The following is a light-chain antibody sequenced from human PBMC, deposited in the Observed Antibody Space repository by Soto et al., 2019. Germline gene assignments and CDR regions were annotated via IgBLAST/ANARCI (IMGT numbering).Light chain of an antibody. CDR1: QSVSSTY. J-gene: IGKJ2*01. V-gene: IGKV3-20*01. CDR2: GAS. Sequence: EIVLTQSPGTLSLSPGERATLSCRASQSVSSTYLAWYQQKPGQGPRLLIYGASSRAPGIPDRFSGTGSGTDFTLTISRLEPEDFAVYYCQQYGSSPPYTFGQGTKLEIK. CDR3: QQYGSSPPYT.